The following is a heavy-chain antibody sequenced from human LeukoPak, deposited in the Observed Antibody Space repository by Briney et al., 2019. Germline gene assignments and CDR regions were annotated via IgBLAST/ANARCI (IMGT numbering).Heavy chain of an antibody. Sequence: GGSLRLSCAASGFTFSSYWMSWVRQAPGKGLEWVANIKQDGSEKYYVDSVKGRFTISRDNAKNSLYLQMNSLRAEDTAVYYCARDPRDIVVVVAARFDRWGQGTLVTVSS. J-gene: IGHJ5*02. CDR1: GFTFSSYW. CDR3: ARDPRDIVVVVAARFDR. D-gene: IGHD2-15*01. V-gene: IGHV3-7*01. CDR2: IKQDGSEK.